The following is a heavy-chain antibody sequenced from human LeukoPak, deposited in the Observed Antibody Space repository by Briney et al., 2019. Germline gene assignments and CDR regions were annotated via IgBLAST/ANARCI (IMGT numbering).Heavy chain of an antibody. V-gene: IGHV1-8*01. CDR3: ARGPPLRYFDWLLYYYYYMDV. CDR1: GYTFTSYD. J-gene: IGHJ6*03. D-gene: IGHD3-9*01. Sequence: ASVKVSCKASGYTFTSYDINWVRQATGQGLEWMGWMNPNSGNTGYAQKFQGRVTMTRNTSISTAYMELSSLRSEDTAVYYCARGPPLRYFDWLLYYYYYMDVWGKGTTVTVSS. CDR2: MNPNSGNT.